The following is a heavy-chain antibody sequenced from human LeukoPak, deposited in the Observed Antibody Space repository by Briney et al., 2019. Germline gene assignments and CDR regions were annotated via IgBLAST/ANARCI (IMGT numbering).Heavy chain of an antibody. Sequence: PSETLSLTCTVSGGSISSSSYYWGWIRQPPGKGLEWIGSIYYSGSTYYNPSLKSRVTISVDTSKNQFSLKLSSVTAADTAVYYCARQRKYLRYCSGGSCYHRETGFDYWGQGTLVTVSS. CDR1: GGSISSSSYY. CDR2: IYYSGST. V-gene: IGHV4-39*01. J-gene: IGHJ4*02. CDR3: ARQRKYLRYCSGGSCYHRETGFDY. D-gene: IGHD2-15*01.